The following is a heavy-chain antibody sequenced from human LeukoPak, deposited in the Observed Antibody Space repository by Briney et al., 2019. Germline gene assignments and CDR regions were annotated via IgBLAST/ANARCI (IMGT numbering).Heavy chain of an antibody. CDR3: AKDLGSSGWYIDY. Sequence: GGSLRLSCAASGFTFSTYGVYWVRQAPGKGLEWVSSNSGGSSYYADSVKGRFTISRDNSKNTLYLQMNSLRAKGTAVYYCAKDLGSSGWYIDYWGQGTLVTVSS. D-gene: IGHD6-19*01. CDR2: NSGGSS. CDR1: GFTFSTYG. J-gene: IGHJ4*02. V-gene: IGHV3-23*01.